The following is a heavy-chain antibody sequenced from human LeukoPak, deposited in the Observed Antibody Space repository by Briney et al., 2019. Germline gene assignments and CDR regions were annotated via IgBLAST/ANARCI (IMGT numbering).Heavy chain of an antibody. CDR2: IYCSGST. CDR3: ASRIIAAAGHFDY. D-gene: IGHD6-13*01. V-gene: IGHV4-59*01. Sequence: PSETLSLTCTVSGGSISSYYWSWIRQPPGKGLEWIGYIYCSGSTNYNPSLKSRVTISVDTSKNQFSLKLSSVTAADTAVYYCASRIIAAAGHFDYWGQGTLVTVSS. J-gene: IGHJ4*02. CDR1: GGSISSYY.